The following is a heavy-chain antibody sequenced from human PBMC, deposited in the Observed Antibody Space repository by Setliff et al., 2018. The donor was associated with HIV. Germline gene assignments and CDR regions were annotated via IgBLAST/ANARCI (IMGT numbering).Heavy chain of an antibody. CDR3: ARVQTMAVAGTQYYYMDV. D-gene: IGHD6-19*01. Sequence: GASVKVSCKASGYTFTSYAMHWVRQAPGQRLEWMGWINAGNGNTKYSQKFQGRVSIARDTSASTAYMGLSSLRSEDTAVYYCARVQTMAVAGTQYYYMDVWGKGTTVNVSS. CDR1: GYTFTSYA. CDR2: INAGNGNT. J-gene: IGHJ6*03. V-gene: IGHV1-3*01.